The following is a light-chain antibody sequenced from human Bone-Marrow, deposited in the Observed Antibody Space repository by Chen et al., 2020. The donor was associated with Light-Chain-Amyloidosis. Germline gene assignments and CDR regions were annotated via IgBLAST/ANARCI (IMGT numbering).Light chain of an antibody. CDR1: RGDIGTYDF. CDR3: CAYAGRSSVV. V-gene: IGLV2-23*01. Sequence: QSALTQPASVSGSPGQSITISCTGRRGDIGTYDFVSWYQQFPGKAPKLMIYEAIKRPSGVSDRFSGSKSGYTASLTISGLQAEDEAGYYCCAYAGRSSVVFGGGTKLTVL. CDR2: EAI. J-gene: IGLJ3*02.